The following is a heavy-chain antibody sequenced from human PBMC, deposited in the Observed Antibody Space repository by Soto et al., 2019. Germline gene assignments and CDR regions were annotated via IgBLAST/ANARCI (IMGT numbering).Heavy chain of an antibody. J-gene: IGHJ4*02. D-gene: IGHD2-2*01. CDR1: GGSFSGYY. Sequence: PSETLSLTCAVYGGSFSGYYWSWIRQPPGKGLEWIGEINHSGSTNYNPSLKSRVTISVDTSKNQFSLKLSSVTAADTAVYYCARGRLYCSSTSCQYYFDYWGQGTLVTVSS. CDR3: ARGRLYCSSTSCQYYFDY. V-gene: IGHV4-34*01. CDR2: INHSGST.